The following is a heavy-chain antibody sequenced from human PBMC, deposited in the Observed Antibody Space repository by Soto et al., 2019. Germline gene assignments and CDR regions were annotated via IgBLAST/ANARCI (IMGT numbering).Heavy chain of an antibody. Sequence: QVQLVESGGGVVQPGRSLRLSCAASGFTFSSYAMHWVRQAPGKGLEWVALISYDGSNKYYADSVKGRFTISRDNSKNTLYLQMNSLRAEDTAVYYCARFGTVYAFDYWGQGTLVTVSS. CDR3: ARFGTVYAFDY. CDR1: GFTFSSYA. J-gene: IGHJ4*02. D-gene: IGHD2-8*01. V-gene: IGHV3-30-3*01. CDR2: ISYDGSNK.